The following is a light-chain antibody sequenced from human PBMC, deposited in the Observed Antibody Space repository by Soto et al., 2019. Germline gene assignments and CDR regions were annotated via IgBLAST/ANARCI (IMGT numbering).Light chain of an antibody. CDR3: QQYDRSPRT. CDR1: QSVSSSF. V-gene: IGKV3-20*01. J-gene: IGKJ1*01. CDR2: GAS. Sequence: EIVLTQSPGTLSLSPGERATLSCRASQSVSSSFLAWYQQKPGQAPRLLIYGASSRATGIPDRISGSGSGTDFTLTITSLEPEDFAVYYCQQYDRSPRTFGQGTKVDIK.